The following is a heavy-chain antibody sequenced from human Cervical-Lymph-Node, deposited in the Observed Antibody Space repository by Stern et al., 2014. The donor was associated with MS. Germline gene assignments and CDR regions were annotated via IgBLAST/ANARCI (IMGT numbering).Heavy chain of an antibody. D-gene: IGHD2-2*01. CDR1: GGSISSYY. CDR3: AGGGDCSSTSCYLQGASYFDY. J-gene: IGHJ4*02. Sequence: VKLVESGPGLVKPSETLSLTCNVSGGSISSYYWSWIRQTPGKGLEWIGDIYYRGSTNYNPCLNNRGTISVDTCKHQTSLKLSSVTAADTAVYYCAGGGDCSSTSCYLQGASYFDYWGQGTLVTVSS. V-gene: IGHV4-59*01. CDR2: IYYRGST.